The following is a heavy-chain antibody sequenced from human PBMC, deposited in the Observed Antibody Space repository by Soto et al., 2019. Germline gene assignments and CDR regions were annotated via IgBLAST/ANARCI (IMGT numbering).Heavy chain of an antibody. D-gene: IGHD2-8*01. Sequence: QVQLVQSGAEVKKPGASVKVSCKASGYTFTSYGISWVRQAPGQGLEWMGWISAYNGNTNYAQQLQGRVTMTTDTSTSTAYRELGTLRSDDRAGYYGARAGRIVPMDVWGQGTTGTVSS. CDR2: ISAYNGNT. J-gene: IGHJ6*02. CDR3: ARAGRIVPMDV. V-gene: IGHV1-18*01. CDR1: GYTFTSYG.